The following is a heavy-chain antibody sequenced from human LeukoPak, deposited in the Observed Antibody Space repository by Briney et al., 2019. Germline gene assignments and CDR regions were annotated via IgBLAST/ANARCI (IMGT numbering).Heavy chain of an antibody. CDR3: AADTRAVEQNWNDGTDY. Sequence: SVKVSCKASGFTFTSSAVQWVRQARGQRLEWIGWIVVGSGNTNYAQKFQERVTITRDMSTSTAYTELSSLRSEDTAVYYCAADTRAVEQNWNDGTDYWGQGTLVTVSS. CDR1: GFTFTSSA. D-gene: IGHD1-1*01. CDR2: IVVGSGNT. J-gene: IGHJ4*02. V-gene: IGHV1-58*01.